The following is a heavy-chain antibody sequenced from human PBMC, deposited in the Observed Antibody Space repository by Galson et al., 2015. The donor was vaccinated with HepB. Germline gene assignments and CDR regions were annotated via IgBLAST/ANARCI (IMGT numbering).Heavy chain of an antibody. D-gene: IGHD3-16*01. CDR1: GFIFTNSG. CDR3: ARAKRWGVMSYDYYYAYMDV. CDR2: IWSDGRNK. J-gene: IGHJ6*03. V-gene: IGHV3-33*01. Sequence: SLRLSCATSGFIFTNSGMHWVRQAPGKGLDWVAIIWSDGRNKYYADPVTGRLTISRDNSQNTLYLQMNSLRAEEMGVYYCARAKRWGVMSYDYYYAYMDVCGTGTTVTVSS.